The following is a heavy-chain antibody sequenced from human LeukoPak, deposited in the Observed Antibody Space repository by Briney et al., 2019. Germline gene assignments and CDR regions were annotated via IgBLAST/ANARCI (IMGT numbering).Heavy chain of an antibody. Sequence: SETLSLTCTVSGGSISSSSYYWGWIRPPPGKGLEWIGSIYYSGSTYYNPSLKSRVTISVDTSKNQFSLKLSSVTAADTAVYYCARGIAVAGNDAFDIWGQGTMVTVSS. D-gene: IGHD6-19*01. CDR1: GGSISSSSYY. CDR2: IYYSGST. J-gene: IGHJ3*02. CDR3: ARGIAVAGNDAFDI. V-gene: IGHV4-39*01.